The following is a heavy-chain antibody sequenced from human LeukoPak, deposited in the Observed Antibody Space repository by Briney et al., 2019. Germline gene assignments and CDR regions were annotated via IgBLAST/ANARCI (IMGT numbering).Heavy chain of an antibody. J-gene: IGHJ6*02. Sequence: SVNVSCKASGGTFSSYAISWVRQAPGQGLEWMGGIIPIFGTANYAQKFQGRVTITADESTSTAHMELSSLRSEDTAVYYCARASKWLLSARGWYYYYGMDVWGQGTTVTVSS. CDR1: GGTFSSYA. D-gene: IGHD3-22*01. V-gene: IGHV1-69*01. CDR2: IIPIFGTA. CDR3: ARASKWLLSARGWYYYYGMDV.